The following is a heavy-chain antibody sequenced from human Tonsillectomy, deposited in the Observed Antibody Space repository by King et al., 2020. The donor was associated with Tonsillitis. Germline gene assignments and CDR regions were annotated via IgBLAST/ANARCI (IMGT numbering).Heavy chain of an antibody. V-gene: IGHV1-8*01. J-gene: IGHJ4*02. CDR1: GYSFTTYD. CDR2: MSPNRGHA. CDR3: VRGGDQDY. Sequence: QLVQSGAEVKRPGASVKVSCKASGYSFTTYDINWVRQAAGKGLEWMGWMSPNRGHAGFGQKFQGRVTLTRDTPISTAYMELSSLTSEDTAVYYCVRGGDQDYWGQGTLVTVSP. D-gene: IGHD4-17*01.